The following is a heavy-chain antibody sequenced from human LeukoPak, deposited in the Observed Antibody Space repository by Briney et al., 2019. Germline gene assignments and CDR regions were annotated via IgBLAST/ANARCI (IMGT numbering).Heavy chain of an antibody. CDR2: ISSSSSYI. D-gene: IGHD4-17*01. V-gene: IGHV3-21*01. CDR3: ARDLSGDYYFDY. Sequence: GGSLRLSCAASGFTFSSYEMNWVRQAPGKGLEWVSSISSSSSYIYYADSVKGRFTISRDNAKNSLYLQMNSLRAEDTAVYYCARDLSGDYYFDYWGQGTLVTVSS. CDR1: GFTFSSYE. J-gene: IGHJ4*02.